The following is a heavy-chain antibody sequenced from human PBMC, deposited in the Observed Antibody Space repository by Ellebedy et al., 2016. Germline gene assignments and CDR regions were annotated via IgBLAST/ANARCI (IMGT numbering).Heavy chain of an antibody. J-gene: IGHJ3*02. Sequence: ASVKVSCKASGYTFTGYYMHWVRQAPGQGLEWMGWINPNSGGTNYAQKFQGRVTMTRDTSISTAYMELSRLRSEDTAVYYCARTLSGYYYTDAFDIWGQGTMVTVSS. CDR2: INPNSGGT. D-gene: IGHD3-22*01. CDR1: GYTFTGYY. CDR3: ARTLSGYYYTDAFDI. V-gene: IGHV1-2*02.